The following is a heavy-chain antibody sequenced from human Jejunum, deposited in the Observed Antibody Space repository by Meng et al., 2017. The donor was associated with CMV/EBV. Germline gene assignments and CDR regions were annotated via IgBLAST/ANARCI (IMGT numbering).Heavy chain of an antibody. J-gene: IGHJ4*02. CDR1: GGSFSGYY. V-gene: IGHV4-34*01. CDR2: INHSRGT. Sequence: GDLRAGGAGLLRPAGTLSLTCAVYGGSFSGYYWSWIRQPPGKGLEWIGEINHSRGTKYNPSLKSRVTISADTSKNQFSLKLTSVTAADTAVYYCARGNYDSSGYYLDYWGQGTLVTVSS. CDR3: ARGNYDSSGYYLDY. D-gene: IGHD3-22*01.